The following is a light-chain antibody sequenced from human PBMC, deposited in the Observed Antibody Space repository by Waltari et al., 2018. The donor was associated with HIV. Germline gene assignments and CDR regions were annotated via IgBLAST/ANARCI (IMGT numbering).Light chain of an antibody. Sequence: QSVLTQPPSASGTHGQRVTISCSGSSPNIGSHYVYWYQQPPGTAPKLLIYRNNQRPSGVPDRFSGSKSGTSASLAISGLRSEDEADYYCAAWDDSLSGWVFGGGTKLTVL. CDR1: SPNIGSHY. CDR2: RNN. CDR3: AAWDDSLSGWV. J-gene: IGLJ3*02. V-gene: IGLV1-47*01.